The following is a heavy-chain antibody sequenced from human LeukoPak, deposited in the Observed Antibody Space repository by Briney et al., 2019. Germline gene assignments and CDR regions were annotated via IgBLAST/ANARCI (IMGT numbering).Heavy chain of an antibody. D-gene: IGHD5-12*01. Sequence: ASVKVSCKASGCTFTSYGISWVRQAPGQGLEWMGWISAYNCNTNYAQKLQGRVTMTTDTSTSTAYMELRSLRPDDTAVYYCARDTVATIPGYCGQATLPTVSS. J-gene: IGHJ4*02. V-gene: IGHV1-18*01. CDR1: GCTFTSYG. CDR3: ARDTVATIPGY. CDR2: ISAYNCNT.